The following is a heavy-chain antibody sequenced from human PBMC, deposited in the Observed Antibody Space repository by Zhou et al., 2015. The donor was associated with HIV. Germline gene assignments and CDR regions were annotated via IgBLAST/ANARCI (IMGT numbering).Heavy chain of an antibody. CDR1: GGTFSSYA. V-gene: IGHV1-69*01. D-gene: IGHD3-10*01. CDR3: ASLAMVQGVILSVNDAFDI. Sequence: QVQPVQSGSEVKKPGSSVKVSCKASGGTFSSYAISWVRQAPGQGLEWMGGIIPIFGTANYAQKFQGRVTITADESTSTAYMELSSLRSEDTAVYYCASLAMVQGVILSVNDAFDIWGQGTMVTVSS. J-gene: IGHJ3*02. CDR2: IIPIFGTA.